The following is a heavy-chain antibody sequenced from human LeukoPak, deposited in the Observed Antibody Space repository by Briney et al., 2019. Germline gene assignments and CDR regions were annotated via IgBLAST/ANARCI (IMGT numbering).Heavy chain of an antibody. V-gene: IGHV3-23*01. CDR1: GFTFSNYW. Sequence: GGSLRLSCTASGFTFSNYWMHWVRQAPGKGLEWVSAISGGGGSTYYADSVKGRFTISRDNSKNTLYLQVNSLRAEDTAVYYCAKGGKWDVTPFDYWGQGTLVTVSS. CDR3: AKGGKWDVTPFDY. J-gene: IGHJ4*02. D-gene: IGHD1-26*01. CDR2: ISGGGGST.